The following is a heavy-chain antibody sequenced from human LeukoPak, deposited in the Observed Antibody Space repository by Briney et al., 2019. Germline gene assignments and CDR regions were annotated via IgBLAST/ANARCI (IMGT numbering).Heavy chain of an antibody. CDR2: ITNSGTTI. Sequence: TGGSLRLSCAAPGFTFTDYYMSWIRQAPGKGLEWVSYITNSGTTIYYADSVKGRFTISRDNAKNSLYLQMNSLRAEDTAVYYCARDGHYDILTGYFQGWGQGTLVTVSS. CDR1: GFTFTDYY. CDR3: ARDGHYDILTGYFQG. D-gene: IGHD3-9*01. J-gene: IGHJ1*01. V-gene: IGHV3-11*01.